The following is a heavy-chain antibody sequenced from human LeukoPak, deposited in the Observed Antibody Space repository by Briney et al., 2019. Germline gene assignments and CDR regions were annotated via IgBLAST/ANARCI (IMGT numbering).Heavy chain of an antibody. J-gene: IGHJ4*02. CDR3: ARDCSGGSCYYFDY. CDR2: INPNSGGT. Sequence: ASVKVSCKASGYTFTGYYMHWARQAPGQGLEWMGWINPNSGGTNYAQKFQGRVTMTRDTSISTAYMELSRLRSDDTAVYYCARDCSGGSCYYFDYWGQGTLVTVSS. CDR1: GYTFTGYY. V-gene: IGHV1-2*02. D-gene: IGHD2-15*01.